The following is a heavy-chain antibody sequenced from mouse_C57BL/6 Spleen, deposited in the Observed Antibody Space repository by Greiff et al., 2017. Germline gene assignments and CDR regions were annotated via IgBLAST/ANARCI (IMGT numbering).Heavy chain of an antibody. D-gene: IGHD2-5*01. J-gene: IGHJ3*01. CDR1: GYTFTSYW. V-gene: IGHV1-64*01. Sequence: QVQLQQPGAELVKPGASVKLSCKASGYTFTSYWMHWVKQRPGQGLEWIGMIHHNSGSTKYNEKFKDKGTLTADKSSSTVYMELSRLTSEDSAVYFCARHEESNYDDGFAYWGQGTLVTVSA. CDR3: ARHEESNYDDGFAY. CDR2: IHHNSGST.